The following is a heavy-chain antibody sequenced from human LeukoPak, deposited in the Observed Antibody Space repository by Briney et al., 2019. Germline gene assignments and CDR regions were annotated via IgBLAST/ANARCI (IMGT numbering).Heavy chain of an antibody. CDR3: ARGEVSVVVVIDY. CDR2: IWYDGSNK. Sequence: GGSLRLSCAASGFTFSDYYVSWIRQAPGKGLEWVAVIWYDGSNKYYADSVKGRFTISRDNSKNTLYLQMNSLRAEDTAVYYCARGEVSVVVVIDYWGQGTLVTVSS. D-gene: IGHD3-22*01. CDR1: GFTFSDYY. J-gene: IGHJ4*02. V-gene: IGHV3-33*08.